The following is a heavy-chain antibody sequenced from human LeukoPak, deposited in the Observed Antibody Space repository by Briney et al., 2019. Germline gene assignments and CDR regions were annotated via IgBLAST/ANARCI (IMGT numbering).Heavy chain of an antibody. D-gene: IGHD4-17*01. Sequence: GESLKISCKGSGYSFTTYWISWVRQMPGKGLEWMGRIDPSDSYTNYSPSFQGHVTMSADRSISTAYLQWSSLKASDAAIYYCARRGVTTGYFDYWGQGILVTVSS. CDR2: IDPSDSYT. J-gene: IGHJ4*02. CDR1: GYSFTTYW. CDR3: ARRGVTTGYFDY. V-gene: IGHV5-10-1*01.